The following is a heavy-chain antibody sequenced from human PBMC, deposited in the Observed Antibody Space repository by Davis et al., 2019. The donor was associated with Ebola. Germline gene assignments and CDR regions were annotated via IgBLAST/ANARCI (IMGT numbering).Heavy chain of an antibody. D-gene: IGHD4-17*01. CDR2: IIPILGIA. Sequence: SVKVSCKASGGTFSSYAISWVRQAPGQGLEWMGRIIPILGIANYAQKFQGRVTITADKSTSTAYMELSSLRSEDTAVYYCARDGGDYATTSFYYGMDVWGQGATVTVSS. CDR1: GGTFSSYA. V-gene: IGHV1-69*04. CDR3: ARDGGDYATTSFYYGMDV. J-gene: IGHJ6*02.